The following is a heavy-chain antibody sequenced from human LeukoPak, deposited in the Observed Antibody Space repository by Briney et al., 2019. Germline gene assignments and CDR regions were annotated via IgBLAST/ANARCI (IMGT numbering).Heavy chain of an antibody. CDR3: SRRLDY. CDR1: VFIFNNEW. CDR2: IRADGTEK. V-gene: IGHV3-7*03. Sequence: PGGSLRLSCAASVFIFNNEWMDWVRQAPGKGLEWVANIRADGTEKYYVDSVKGRFTISRDNAKNSLYLQLNSLRVEDTAVYYCSRRLDYWGQGTLVTVSS. J-gene: IGHJ4*02.